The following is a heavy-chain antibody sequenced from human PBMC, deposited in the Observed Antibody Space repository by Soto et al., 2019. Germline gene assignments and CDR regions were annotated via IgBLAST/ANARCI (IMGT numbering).Heavy chain of an antibody. V-gene: IGHV3-7*03. D-gene: IGHD6-13*01. J-gene: IGHJ6*02. CDR2: IKQDGSEE. Sequence: EVQLVESGGGLVQPGGSLRLSCVDSGFTFSSYWMSWVRQAPVKGLEWVGNIKQDGSEENYVDSVKGRFTISRDNAKNSMYLQMNSLRVEDPAVYYCARIAASGRGWDVWGQGTTVVVSS. CDR3: ARIAASGRGWDV. CDR1: GFTFSSYW.